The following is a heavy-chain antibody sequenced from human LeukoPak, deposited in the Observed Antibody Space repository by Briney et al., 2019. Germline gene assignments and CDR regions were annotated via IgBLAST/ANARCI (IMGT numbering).Heavy chain of an antibody. CDR2: IYYSGST. Sequence: PSETLSLTCTVSGGSISSHYWSWIRQPPGKGLEWIGYIYYSGSTYYNPSLKSRVTISVDTSKNQFSLKLSPVTAADTAVYYCARDRVTTMVRGVSQEGFDPWGQGTLVTVSS. CDR3: ARDRVTTMVRGVSQEGFDP. V-gene: IGHV4-59*11. D-gene: IGHD3-10*01. CDR1: GGSISSHY. J-gene: IGHJ5*02.